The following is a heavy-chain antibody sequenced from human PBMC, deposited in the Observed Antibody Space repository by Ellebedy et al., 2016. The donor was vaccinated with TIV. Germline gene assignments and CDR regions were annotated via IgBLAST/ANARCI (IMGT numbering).Heavy chain of an antibody. CDR3: ARRVYGGDFHY. V-gene: IGHV5-51*01. Sequence: GESLKISCKGSGYSLTSYWNGCVRQMPGKGLEWMGIIYPGDSDTRYSPSFQGQVTISADKSISTADLQWSSLKASDTAMYYCARRVYGGDFHYWGQGTLVTVSS. J-gene: IGHJ4*02. CDR2: IYPGDSDT. CDR1: GYSLTSYW. D-gene: IGHD4-23*01.